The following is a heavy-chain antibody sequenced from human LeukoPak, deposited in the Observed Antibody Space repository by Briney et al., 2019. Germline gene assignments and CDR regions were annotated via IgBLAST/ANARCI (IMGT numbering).Heavy chain of an antibody. Sequence: GSLRLSCAASGFTFSSYAMSWVRQPPGKGLEWIGSIYYSGSTYYNPSLKSRVTISVDTSRNQISLKLSSVTAADTAVYYCARDHACSNGVCSYFDYWGQGTLVTVSS. D-gene: IGHD2-8*01. CDR1: GFTFSSYA. CDR2: IYYSGST. CDR3: ARDHACSNGVCSYFDY. J-gene: IGHJ4*02. V-gene: IGHV4-39*07.